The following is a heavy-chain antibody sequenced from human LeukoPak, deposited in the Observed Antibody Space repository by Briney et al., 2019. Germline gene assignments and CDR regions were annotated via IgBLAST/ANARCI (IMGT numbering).Heavy chain of an antibody. J-gene: IGHJ6*03. CDR3: ARDSYSGAGRHYYYYMDV. V-gene: IGHV3-30*04. CDR1: GFTLRSYT. Sequence: PGGSLRLSCAAWGFTLRSYTMQWRRQAPGKGLEWVSLISYDASREYYADSVKGRFTISRDDSKNTLYLQINSLRPEYTAVYYCARDSYSGAGRHYYYYMDVWGKGTTVTVSS. D-gene: IGHD3-10*01. CDR2: ISYDASRE.